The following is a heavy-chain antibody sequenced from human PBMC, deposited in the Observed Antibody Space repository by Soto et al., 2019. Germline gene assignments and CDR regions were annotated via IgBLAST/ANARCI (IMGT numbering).Heavy chain of an antibody. CDR3: ARARATIAAAAIFDC. J-gene: IGHJ4*02. D-gene: IGHD6-13*01. Sequence: QVQLQESGPGLVKPSGTLSLTCAVSGGSISTSNWWSWVRQPPGKGLEWIGEVYRTGSTNYNPSLESRLTISGDTSKNQFSLKLTSVTAADTAVYYCARARATIAAAAIFDCWGQGTLVTVSS. V-gene: IGHV4-4*02. CDR1: GGSISTSNW. CDR2: VYRTGST.